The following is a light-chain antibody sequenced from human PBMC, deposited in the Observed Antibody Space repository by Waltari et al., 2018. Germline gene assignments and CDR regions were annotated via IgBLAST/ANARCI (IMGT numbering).Light chain of an antibody. CDR1: NRDFGSFDL. CDR2: EGS. CDR3: CSYDGHSPLPYV. V-gene: IGLV2-23*03. J-gene: IGLJ1*01. Sequence: QSALTQPASVSGSPGQSITISCTGTNRDFGSFDLVSWYQQKPGKAPKLIIYEGSKRPSGVSYRFAASKSDNMASLTISGLQPEDEGDYYCCSYDGHSPLPYVFGSGTTVTVL.